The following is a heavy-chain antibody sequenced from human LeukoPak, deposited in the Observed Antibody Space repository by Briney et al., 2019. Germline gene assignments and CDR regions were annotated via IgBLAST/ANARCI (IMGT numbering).Heavy chain of an antibody. CDR3: ARAPGDIVVVPAAIRAFDI. CDR2: INPNSGGT. D-gene: IGHD2-2*02. Sequence: ASVKVSCKASGYTFTGYYMHWVRQAPEQGLEWMGWINPNSGGTNYAQKFQGRVTMTRDTSISTAYMEPSRLRSDDTAVYYCARAPGDIVVVPAAIRAFDIWGQGTMVTVSS. J-gene: IGHJ3*02. V-gene: IGHV1-2*02. CDR1: GYTFTGYY.